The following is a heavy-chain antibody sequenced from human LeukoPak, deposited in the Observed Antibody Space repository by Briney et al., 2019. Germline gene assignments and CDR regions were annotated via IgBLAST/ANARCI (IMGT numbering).Heavy chain of an antibody. D-gene: IGHD2-15*01. J-gene: IGHJ4*02. CDR3: AKAPQKYCNGGSCYSSEGYYFDY. Sequence: GGSLRLSCVASGFTFDDYAMHWVRQAPGKGLEWVSGISWNSGNIGYADYVKGRFTISRDNAKNSLYLQMNSLRAEDTALYYCAKAPQKYCNGGSCYSSEGYYFDYWGQGTLVSVSS. CDR1: GFTFDDYA. V-gene: IGHV3-9*01. CDR2: ISWNSGNI.